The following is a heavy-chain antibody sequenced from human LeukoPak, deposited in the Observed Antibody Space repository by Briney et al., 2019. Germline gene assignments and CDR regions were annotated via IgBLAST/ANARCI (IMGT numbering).Heavy chain of an antibody. CDR2: IYYSGNT. V-gene: IGHV4-61*01. CDR3: ARVVCTNGVCYRSPYYYYGMDV. CDR1: GGSVSSGSYY. Sequence: SETLSLTCTVSGGSVSSGSYYWSWIRQSPGKGLEWIGYIYYSGNTNYNPSLKSRATISVDTSKSQFSLKLSSVTAADTAMYYCARVVCTNGVCYRSPYYYYGMDVWGQGTTVTVSS. J-gene: IGHJ6*02. D-gene: IGHD2-8*01.